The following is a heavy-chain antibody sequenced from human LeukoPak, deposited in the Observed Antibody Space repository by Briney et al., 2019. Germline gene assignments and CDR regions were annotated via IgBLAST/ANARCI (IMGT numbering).Heavy chain of an antibody. V-gene: IGHV1-2*02. CDR1: GDTFTGYY. J-gene: IGHJ4*02. D-gene: IGHD3-22*01. Sequence: ASVKVSCKASGDTFTGYYIHWVRQAPGQGLEWMGWINPNTGDTNYAEKFQGRVTMTRDTSISTAYMELTRLRSDDTAVYYCARGYYDSSAYYSADYWGQGTLVTVSS. CDR2: INPNTGDT. CDR3: ARGYYDSSAYYSADY.